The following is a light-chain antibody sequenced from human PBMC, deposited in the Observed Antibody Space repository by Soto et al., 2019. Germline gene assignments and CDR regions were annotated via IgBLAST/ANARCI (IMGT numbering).Light chain of an antibody. Sequence: QSALTQPASVSGSPGQSITISCTGTSNDIGIYNYVSWFQHHPGKAPKLIIYEVTNRPSGVSDRFSGSKSGNTASLTIAGLQPEDAADYYCCSYAGSSTMTFGGGTQLTVL. CDR1: SNDIGIYNY. J-gene: IGLJ7*01. V-gene: IGLV2-14*01. CDR2: EVT. CDR3: CSYAGSSTMT.